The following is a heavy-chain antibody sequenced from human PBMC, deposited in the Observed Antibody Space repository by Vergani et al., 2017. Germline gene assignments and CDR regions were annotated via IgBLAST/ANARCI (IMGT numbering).Heavy chain of an antibody. V-gene: IGHV3-21*01. D-gene: IGHD3-9*01. J-gene: IGHJ4*02. CDR3: ASRRSTLNYDILTGSSVD. CDR2: ISSSSSYI. CDR1: GFTFSSYS. Sequence: EVQLLESGGGLVQPGGSLRLSCAASGFTFSSYSMNWVRQAPGKGLEWVSSISSSSSYIYYADSVKGRFTISRDNAKNSLYLQMNSLRAEDTAVYYCASRRSTLNYDILTGSSVDWGQGTLVTVSS.